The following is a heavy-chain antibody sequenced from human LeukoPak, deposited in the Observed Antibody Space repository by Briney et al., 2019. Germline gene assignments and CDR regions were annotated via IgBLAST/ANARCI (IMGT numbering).Heavy chain of an antibody. V-gene: IGHV3-21*01. CDR1: GFTFSSNS. CDR2: ISSSSSYI. D-gene: IGHD1-1*01. CDR3: ARGADLGQKGWNLYFDY. Sequence: GGSLRLSCAASGFTFSSNSMNWVRQAPGKGLEWVSSISSSSSYIYSADSVKGRFTISRDNAKNSLYLQMNSLRAEDTAVYYCARGADLGQKGWNLYFDYWGQGTLVTVPS. J-gene: IGHJ4*02.